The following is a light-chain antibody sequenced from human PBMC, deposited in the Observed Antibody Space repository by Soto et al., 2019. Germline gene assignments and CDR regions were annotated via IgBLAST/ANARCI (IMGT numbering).Light chain of an antibody. V-gene: IGKV1-12*01. Sequence: DIQMTQSPSSVSASVGDRVTITWRASPGISSWLAWYQQKPGKAPKLLLYAASSLQSGVPSRLSGSGSWTDLSLTISRLQPEDFATYYCQQTNCFPLTCVGGTKVEIK. CDR3: QQTNCFPLT. CDR1: PGISSW. CDR2: AAS. J-gene: IGKJ4*01.